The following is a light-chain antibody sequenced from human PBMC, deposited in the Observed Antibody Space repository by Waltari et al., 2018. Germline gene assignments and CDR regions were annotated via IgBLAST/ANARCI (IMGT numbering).Light chain of an antibody. CDR2: GVT. CDR3: SSYAGGNILVV. Sequence: QSALTQPPSSSGSPGQSVTISCTGTGSDVGGYNPFSWYQQHPGKAPRLIIYGVTLRPSGVPDRFSASKSGNTASLTVSGLQAEDEADYYCSSYAGGNILVVFGGGTRLTVL. J-gene: IGLJ2*01. CDR1: GSDVGGYNP. V-gene: IGLV2-8*01.